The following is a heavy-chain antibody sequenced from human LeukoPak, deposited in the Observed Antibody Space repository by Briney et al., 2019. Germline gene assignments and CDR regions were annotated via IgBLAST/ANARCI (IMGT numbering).Heavy chain of an antibody. CDR2: IRSKANSYDT. J-gene: IGHJ4*02. Sequence: GGSLKLSCAASGFTFSGSAMHWVRQASGKGLEWVGRIRSKANSYDTAYAASVKGRFTISRDDSKNTAYLQMNSLKTEDTAVYYCTTLPTVTRRPEELGRVFDYWGQGTLVTVSS. CDR3: TTLPTVTRRPEELGRVFDY. CDR1: GFTFSGSA. D-gene: IGHD4-11*01. V-gene: IGHV3-73*01.